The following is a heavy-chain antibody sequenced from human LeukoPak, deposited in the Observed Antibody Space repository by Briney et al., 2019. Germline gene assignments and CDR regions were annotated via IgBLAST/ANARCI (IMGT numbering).Heavy chain of an antibody. J-gene: IGHJ6*02. CDR3: ARLFCSSTSCHYGMDV. D-gene: IGHD2-2*01. CDR2: IYYSGST. V-gene: IGHV4-39*01. CDR1: GGSISSSSYY. Sequence: PSETLSLTRTVSGGSISSSSYYWGWIRQPPGKGLEWIGSIYYSGSTYYNPSLKSRVTISVDTSKNQFSLKLSSVTAADTAVYYCARLFCSSTSCHYGMDVWGQGTTVTVSS.